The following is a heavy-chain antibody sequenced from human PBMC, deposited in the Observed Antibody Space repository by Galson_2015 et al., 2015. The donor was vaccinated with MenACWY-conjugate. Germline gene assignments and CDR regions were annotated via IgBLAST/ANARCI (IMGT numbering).Heavy chain of an antibody. CDR2: ISYDGSNK. J-gene: IGHJ4*02. D-gene: IGHD3-10*01. CDR1: GFTFSSYG. Sequence: SLRLSCAASGFTFSSYGMHWVRQAPGKGLEWVAVISYDGSNKYYADSVKGRFTISRDNSKNTLYLQMNSLRAEDTAVYYCAKAMEPYYYGSGSYLDYWGQGTLVTVSS. V-gene: IGHV3-30*18. CDR3: AKAMEPYYYGSGSYLDY.